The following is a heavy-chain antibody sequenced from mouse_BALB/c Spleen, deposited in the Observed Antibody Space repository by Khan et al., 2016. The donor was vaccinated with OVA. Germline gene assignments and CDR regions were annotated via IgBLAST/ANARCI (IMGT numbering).Heavy chain of an antibody. CDR2: IWSGGST. V-gene: IGHV2-2*02. D-gene: IGHD2-4*01. J-gene: IGHJ3*01. Sequence: VQLVESGPGLVQPSQSLSITCTVSGFSLTSSGIHWVRTSPGKGLEWLGVIWSGGSTDYDAAFISRLSISKDNSKSQVFFKMNSLQGNDTAIYYCARNYDYDEGLVYWGQGTLVTVSA. CDR3: ARNYDYDEGLVY. CDR1: GFSLTSSG.